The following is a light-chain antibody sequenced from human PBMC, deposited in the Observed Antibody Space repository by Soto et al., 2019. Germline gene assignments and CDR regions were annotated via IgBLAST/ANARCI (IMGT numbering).Light chain of an antibody. Sequence: ICLAQVSDTLVLVPWERDTLSCRGSQSIGSSTLAWYQQKPGQAPRLLIYDASSRATGIPDRFSGSGSGTDFTLTISRLEPEDFAVYYCQQYDSSPRTFGQGTKVDIK. V-gene: IGKV3-20*01. J-gene: IGKJ1*01. CDR1: QSIGSST. CDR2: DAS. CDR3: QQYDSSPRT.